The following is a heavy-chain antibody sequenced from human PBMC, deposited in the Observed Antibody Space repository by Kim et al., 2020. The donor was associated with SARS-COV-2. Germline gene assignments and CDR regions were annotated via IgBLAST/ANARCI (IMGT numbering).Heavy chain of an antibody. V-gene: IGHV3-30*02. J-gene: IGHJ4*02. D-gene: IGHD3-22*01. Sequence: TESQKGRFTIYRDNSKNPLYLQMNSLRAEDTAVYYCAKVIPNYDSSGLNDYWGQGTLVTVSS. CDR3: AKVIPNYDSSGLNDY.